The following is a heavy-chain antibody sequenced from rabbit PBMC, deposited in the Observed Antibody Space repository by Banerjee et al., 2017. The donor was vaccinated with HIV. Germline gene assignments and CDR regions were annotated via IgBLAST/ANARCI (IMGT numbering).Heavy chain of an antibody. Sequence: QSLEESGGDLVKPGASLTLTCTASGFSFSSSYYMCWVRQAPGKGLEWIGCIYVGSSGSTGYASWAKGRFTISKTSSTTVTLQMTSLTAADTATYFCARDLAGVIGWNFNLWGPGTLVTVS. J-gene: IGHJ4*01. CDR1: GFSFSSSYY. D-gene: IGHD4-1*01. CDR3: ARDLAGVIGWNFNL. CDR2: IYVGSSGST. V-gene: IGHV1S40*01.